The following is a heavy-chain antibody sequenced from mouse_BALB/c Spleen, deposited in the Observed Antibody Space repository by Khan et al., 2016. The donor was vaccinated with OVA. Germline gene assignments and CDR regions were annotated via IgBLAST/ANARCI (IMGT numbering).Heavy chain of an antibody. CDR2: IRFNSSNYAT. CDR3: TLYANSLYTMDN. CDR1: GFTFSNYW. Sequence: EVQLQESGGGLVQPGGSMKLSCVASGFTFSNYWMHWVRQSPDKGLEWVAEIRFNSSNYATHCAVSVKGSFTISRNDSKSPGYLQMNNLRPESTGLYDGTLYANSLYTMDNWGQGTSVTVSS. D-gene: IGHD1-1*01. V-gene: IGHV6-6*02. J-gene: IGHJ4*01.